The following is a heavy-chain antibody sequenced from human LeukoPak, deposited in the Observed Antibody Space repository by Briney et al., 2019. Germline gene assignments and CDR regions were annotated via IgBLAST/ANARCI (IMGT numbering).Heavy chain of an antibody. Sequence: HPGGSLRLSCAASGFTFSSYWMSWVRQAPGKGLEWVANIKQDGSEKYYVDSVKGRFTISRDNAKNSLYLQMNSLRAEDTAVYYCASSGSGSKNTYYYYGMDVWGKGTTVTVSS. J-gene: IGHJ6*04. D-gene: IGHD3-10*01. V-gene: IGHV3-7*03. CDR1: GFTFSSYW. CDR3: ASSGSGSKNTYYYYGMDV. CDR2: IKQDGSEK.